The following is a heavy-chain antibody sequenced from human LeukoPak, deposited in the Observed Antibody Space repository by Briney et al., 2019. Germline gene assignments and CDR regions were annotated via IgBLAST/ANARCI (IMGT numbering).Heavy chain of an antibody. D-gene: IGHD4-17*01. CDR1: GYTFTNYW. V-gene: IGHV5-51*01. J-gene: IGHJ5*02. Sequence: GESLKISCKGSGYTFTNYWIGWVRQMPGKGLEWMGIIYPGDSDTRYSPSFQGQVTISADKSISTAYLQWSSLKASDTAMYYCARRLVYGDYKGTFDPWGQGTLVTVSS. CDR3: ARRLVYGDYKGTFDP. CDR2: IYPGDSDT.